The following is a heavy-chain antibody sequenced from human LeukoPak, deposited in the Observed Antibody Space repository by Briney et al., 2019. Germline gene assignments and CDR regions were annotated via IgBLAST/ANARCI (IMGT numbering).Heavy chain of an antibody. Sequence: SETLSLTCTVSGGSIRSFFWSWLRQPPGKPLEWLGHIYHTGSTNYNPSLNSRLTISADTSKNQFSLNLRSVTAADTAVYFCVRDGGNWDVDYWGQGTLVTVSS. CDR3: VRDGGNWDVDY. CDR1: GGSIRSFF. J-gene: IGHJ4*02. CDR2: IYHTGST. V-gene: IGHV4-59*12. D-gene: IGHD3-16*01.